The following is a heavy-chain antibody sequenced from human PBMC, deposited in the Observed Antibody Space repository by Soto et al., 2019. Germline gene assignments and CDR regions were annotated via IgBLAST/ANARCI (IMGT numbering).Heavy chain of an antibody. CDR2: MNPNSGNT. J-gene: IGHJ6*03. CDR3: ARGRFGARVVIDHLYYYMDV. Sequence: ASVKVSCKASGYTFTSYDINWVRQATGQGLEWMGWMNPNSGNTGYAQKFQGRVTMTRNTSISTAYMELSSLRSEDTAVYYCARGRFGARVVIDHLYYYMDVWGKGTTVTVSS. V-gene: IGHV1-8*01. D-gene: IGHD3-16*01. CDR1: GYTFTSYD.